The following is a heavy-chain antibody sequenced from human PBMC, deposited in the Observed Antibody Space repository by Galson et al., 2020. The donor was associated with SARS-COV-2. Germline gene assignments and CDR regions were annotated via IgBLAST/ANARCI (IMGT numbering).Heavy chain of an antibody. V-gene: IGHV3-30*01. CDR3: ARAPAAYYYMDV. CDR2: ISYDGSNK. D-gene: IGHD2-2*01. Sequence: GGSLRLSCAASGFTFSSYAMHWVRQAPGKGLEWVAVISYDGSNKYYADSVKGRFTISRDNSKNTLYLQMNSLRAEDTAVYYCARAPAAYYYMDVWQRDHGHRLL. CDR1: GFTFSSYA. J-gene: IGHJ6*03.